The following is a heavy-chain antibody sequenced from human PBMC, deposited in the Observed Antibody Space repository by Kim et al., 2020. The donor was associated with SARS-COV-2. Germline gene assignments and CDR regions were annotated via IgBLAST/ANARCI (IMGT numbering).Heavy chain of an antibody. CDR2: VSSGSDTT. CDR1: GFTFSDFA. Sequence: GGSLRLSCAASGFTFSDFAMAWVRQAPGRGLEWVSGIRVPTVSSGSDTTYYADSVKGRFTMSRDNSKNTVYLQMNSLRAEDTAVYYCPKGMMVLTLGGQG. D-gene: IGHD3-22*01. V-gene: IGHV3-23*01. J-gene: IGHJ1*01. CDR3: PKGMMVLTL.